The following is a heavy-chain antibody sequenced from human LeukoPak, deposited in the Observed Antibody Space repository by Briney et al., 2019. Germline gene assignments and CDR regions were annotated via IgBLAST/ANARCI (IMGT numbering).Heavy chain of an antibody. CDR3: AREGSCYYDSSGYDWNAFDI. D-gene: IGHD3-22*01. V-gene: IGHV1-8*01. CDR1: GYTFTSYD. CDR2: LNPNSGNT. Sequence: ASVKVSCKASGYTFTSYDVNWVRQATGQGLEWMGWLNPNSGNTRYAQKFQGRVTMTRNTPRSTAYKELSSLRSEETAVYYCAREGSCYYDSSGYDWNAFDIWGQGTMVTVSS. J-gene: IGHJ3*02.